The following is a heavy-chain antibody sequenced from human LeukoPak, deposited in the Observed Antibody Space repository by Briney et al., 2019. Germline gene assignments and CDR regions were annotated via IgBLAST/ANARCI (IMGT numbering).Heavy chain of an antibody. J-gene: IGHJ6*02. D-gene: IGHD2/OR15-2a*01. Sequence: GGSLRLSCAASGFIFRDYYIGWIRQTPEKGLEWVSYIGTNDYTTYYAVSVKGRFTISRDNAENSLFLQMDSLRAEDTAVYYCARLGIGSGGKPSRFLDVWGHGTTVSVSS. CDR3: ARLGIGSGGKPSRFLDV. CDR1: GFIFRDYY. V-gene: IGHV3-11*01. CDR2: IGTNDYTT.